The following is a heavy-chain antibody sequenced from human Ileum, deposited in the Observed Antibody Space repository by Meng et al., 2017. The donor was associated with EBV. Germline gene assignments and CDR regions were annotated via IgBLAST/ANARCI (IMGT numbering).Heavy chain of an antibody. Sequence: ESRPGVVNASGTSRLIGASTGGSSTTDYWWSWVRQSPGEGLEWIGEIHHSGITNYNASLRSRVDMSIDKSKNQVSFNLRSATAADTAVYYCARGVDYHWGYWGQGSLVTVFS. CDR2: IHHSGIT. J-gene: IGHJ4*02. CDR1: GGSSTTDYW. V-gene: IGHV4-4*02. D-gene: IGHD3-16*01. CDR3: ARGVDYHWGY.